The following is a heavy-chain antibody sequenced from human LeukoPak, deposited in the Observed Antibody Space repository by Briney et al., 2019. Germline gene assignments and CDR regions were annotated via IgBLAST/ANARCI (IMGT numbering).Heavy chain of an antibody. D-gene: IGHD3-10*01. CDR2: ISGSGGSI. V-gene: IGHV3-23*01. Sequence: GGSLRLSCEVSGFTFSSYWMNWVRQAPGKGLEWVSGISGSGGSIYYADSVKGRFTISRDNSKNTVYLQMNSLRAEDTAVYYCARDNGVTAVYNYGMDVWGQGTTVTVSS. J-gene: IGHJ6*02. CDR3: ARDNGVTAVYNYGMDV. CDR1: GFTFSSYW.